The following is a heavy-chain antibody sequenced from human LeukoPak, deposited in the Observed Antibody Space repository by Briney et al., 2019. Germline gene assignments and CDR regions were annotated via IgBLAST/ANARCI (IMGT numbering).Heavy chain of an antibody. CDR2: IYSGGST. V-gene: IGHV3-53*01. D-gene: IGHD3-22*01. Sequence: GGSLRLSCAASGFTFSSYAMSWVRQAPGKGLEWVSVIYSGGSTYYADSVKGRFTISRDNSKNTLYLQMNSLRAEDTAVYYCARGYYYDSSGLWGQGTLVTVSS. CDR1: GFTFSSYA. CDR3: ARGYYYDSSGL. J-gene: IGHJ4*02.